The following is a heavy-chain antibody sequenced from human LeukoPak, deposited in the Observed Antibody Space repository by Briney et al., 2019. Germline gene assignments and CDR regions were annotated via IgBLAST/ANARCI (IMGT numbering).Heavy chain of an antibody. CDR2: ISRDSSNI. J-gene: IGHJ6*02. CDR3: ARDKGSMDV. V-gene: IGHV3-48*01. Sequence: GGSLRLSCATSGFTFTSYSMNWVRRAPGRGLEWVSYISRDSSNIYYADSVMGRFTISRDNAKNSLYLQMNSLRAEDTAVYYCARDKGSMDVWGQGTTVTVSS. CDR1: GFTFTSYS.